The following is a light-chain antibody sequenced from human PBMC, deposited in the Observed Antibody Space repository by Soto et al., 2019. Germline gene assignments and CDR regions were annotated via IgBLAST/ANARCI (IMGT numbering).Light chain of an antibody. CDR3: SSYTSSSTRYV. J-gene: IGLJ1*01. CDR2: GTT. V-gene: IGLV1-40*01. CDR1: ISNIGAGYD. Sequence: QSVLTQTPSVSGAPWQRVTISCTVRISNIGAGYDVHWYQHLPGTAPKLLIYGTTNRPSGVPDRFSGSKSGNTASLTISGLQAEDEADYYCSSYTSSSTRYVFGTGTKVNV.